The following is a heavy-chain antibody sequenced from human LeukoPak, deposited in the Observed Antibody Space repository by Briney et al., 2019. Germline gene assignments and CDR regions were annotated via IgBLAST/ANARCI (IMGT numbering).Heavy chain of an antibody. V-gene: IGHV1-69*05. D-gene: IGHD6-19*01. CDR3: ARLPLTINSSGHGYYFDY. Sequence: SVKVSCKASGGTFSSYAISWVRQAPGQGLEWMGGIIPIFGTANYAQKFQGRVTITTDESTSTAYMELSSLRSEDTAVYYCARLPLTINSSGHGYYFDYRGQGTLVTVSS. CDR2: IIPIFGTA. CDR1: GGTFSSYA. J-gene: IGHJ4*02.